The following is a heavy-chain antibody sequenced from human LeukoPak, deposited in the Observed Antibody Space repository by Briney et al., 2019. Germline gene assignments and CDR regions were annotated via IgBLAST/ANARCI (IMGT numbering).Heavy chain of an antibody. CDR1: GFTFSSYW. J-gene: IGHJ5*02. D-gene: IGHD5-18*01. CDR3: AKASSGYSYGRNWFDP. V-gene: IGHV3-23*01. Sequence: PGGSLRLSCAASGFTFSSYWMSWVRQAPGKGLEWVSAISGSGGSTYYADSVKGRFTISRDNPKNTLYLQMNSLRAEDTAVYYCAKASSGYSYGRNWFDPWGQGTLVTVSS. CDR2: ISGSGGST.